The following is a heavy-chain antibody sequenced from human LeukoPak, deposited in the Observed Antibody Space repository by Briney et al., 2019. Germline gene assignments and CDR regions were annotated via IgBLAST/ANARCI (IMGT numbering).Heavy chain of an antibody. CDR2: ISGSGGST. Sequence: PWGSLRLSCAASGFTFSSYAMSWVRQAPGKGLEWVSAISGSGGSTYYADSVKGRFTISRDNSKNTLYLQMNSLRAEDTAVYYCAKDKWDYGDFYYFDYWGQGTLVTVSS. V-gene: IGHV3-23*01. D-gene: IGHD4-17*01. J-gene: IGHJ4*02. CDR3: AKDKWDYGDFYYFDY. CDR1: GFTFSSYA.